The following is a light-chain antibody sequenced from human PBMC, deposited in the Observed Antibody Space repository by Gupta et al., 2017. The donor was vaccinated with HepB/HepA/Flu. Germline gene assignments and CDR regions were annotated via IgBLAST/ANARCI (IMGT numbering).Light chain of an antibody. Sequence: EIVMTQSPATLSVSPGERATLSCRASQSVSSNLAWYQQKPGQAPRLPIYGASTRATGIPARFSGSGSVTEFTLTISSRQSEDFAVYYCQHYNNWPPWTFGQGTKVDIK. CDR2: GAS. CDR1: QSVSSN. CDR3: QHYNNWPPWT. V-gene: IGKV3-15*01. J-gene: IGKJ1*01.